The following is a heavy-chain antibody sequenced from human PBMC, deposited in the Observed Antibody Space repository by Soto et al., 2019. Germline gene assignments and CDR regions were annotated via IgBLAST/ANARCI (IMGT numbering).Heavy chain of an antibody. CDR2: IYYSGST. J-gene: IGHJ4*02. V-gene: IGHV4-61*01. D-gene: IGHD5-18*01. CDR3: ARLDTALDY. CDR1: GGSVSSGSYY. Sequence: QVQLQESGPGLVKPSETLSLTCTVSGGSVSSGSYYWSWIRQPPGKGLEWIGYIYYSGSTSYNPSLKSRVTTSQDTSKNQFSLRLRSVTAADTAVYYCARLDTALDYWGQGTLVTVSS.